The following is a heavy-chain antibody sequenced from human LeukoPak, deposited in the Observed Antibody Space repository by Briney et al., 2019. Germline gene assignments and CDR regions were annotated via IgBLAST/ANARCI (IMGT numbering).Heavy chain of an antibody. D-gene: IGHD6-19*01. V-gene: IGHV4-38-2*01. CDR2: IYHSGST. Sequence: SETLSLTCAVSGYSISSGYYWGWIRQPPGKGLEWIGSIYHSGSTYYNPSLKSRVTISVDTSKNQFSLKLSSVTAADTAVYYCASILTVVATGSDAFDIWGQGTMVTVSS. CDR3: ASILTVVATGSDAFDI. J-gene: IGHJ3*02. CDR1: GYSISSGYY.